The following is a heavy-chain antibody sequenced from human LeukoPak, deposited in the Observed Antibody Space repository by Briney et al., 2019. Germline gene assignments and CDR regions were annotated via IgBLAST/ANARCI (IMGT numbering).Heavy chain of an antibody. J-gene: IGHJ4*02. V-gene: IGHV4-34*01. D-gene: IGHD3-22*01. Sequence: PSETLSLTCAVYGGSFSGYYWSWIRQPPGKGLEWIGEINHSGSTNYNPSLKSRVTISVDTSNKQFSLKLRSVTAADTAVYYCARAKVTYYYDGNGYYYFDSWGQGTLVTVSS. CDR3: ARAKVTYYYDGNGYYYFDS. CDR1: GGSFSGYY. CDR2: INHSGST.